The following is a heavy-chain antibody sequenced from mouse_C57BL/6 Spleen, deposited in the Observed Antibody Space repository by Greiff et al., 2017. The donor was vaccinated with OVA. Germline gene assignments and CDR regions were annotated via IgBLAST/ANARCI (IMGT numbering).Heavy chain of an antibody. J-gene: IGHJ1*03. CDR3: AGGGYGSSYWYFDV. V-gene: IGHV1-59*01. D-gene: IGHD1-1*01. CDR1: GYTFTSYW. CDR2: IDPSDSYT. Sequence: QVQLQQPGAELVRPGTSVKLSCKASGYTFTSYWMHWVKQRPGQGLEWIGVIDPSDSYTNYNQKFKGKATLTVDTSSSTAYMQLSSLTSEDSAVYYCAGGGYGSSYWYFDVWGTGTTVTVSS.